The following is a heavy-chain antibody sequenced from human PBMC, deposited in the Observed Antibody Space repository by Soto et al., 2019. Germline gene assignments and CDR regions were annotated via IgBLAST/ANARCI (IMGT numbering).Heavy chain of an antibody. CDR3: ARDKITGPFDY. V-gene: IGHV4-34*01. Sequence: PSETLSLTCAVSGDSISSYYWTWIRQPPGTGLEWIGEINHSGSTNYNPSLKSRVTISVDTSKNQFSLKLTSVTAADTAVYYCARDKITGPFDYWGQGTLVTVSS. CDR2: INHSGST. D-gene: IGHD2-8*02. CDR1: GDSISSYY. J-gene: IGHJ4*02.